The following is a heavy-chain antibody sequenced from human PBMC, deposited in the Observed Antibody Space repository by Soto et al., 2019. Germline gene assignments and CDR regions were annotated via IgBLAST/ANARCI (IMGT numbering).Heavy chain of an antibody. CDR3: ERSAYNTRPADGFDI. D-gene: IGHD1-1*01. J-gene: IGHJ3*02. V-gene: IGHV1-46*01. CDR1: GYTFRTSF. CDR2: INPGGAST. Sequence: QVQLVQSGAEVKKPGTSVTVSCRTSGYTFRTSFMNWVRQAPGQGPEWMGMINPGGASTTYAQKYQGRITMTRDTSTSTDYVELSGLTSEDTAVYDCERSAYNTRPADGFDIWGQGTMVTVSS.